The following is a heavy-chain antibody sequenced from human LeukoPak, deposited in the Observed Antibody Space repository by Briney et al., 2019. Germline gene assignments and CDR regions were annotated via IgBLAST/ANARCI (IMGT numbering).Heavy chain of an antibody. CDR1: GYSFTSYW. V-gene: IGHV5-51*01. CDR3: ARLVVPAAIRGAFDI. J-gene: IGHJ3*02. Sequence: GESLKISCKGSGYSFTSYWIGWVRQMPGKGLEWMGIIYPGDSDTRYSPSFQGQVTISADKSISTAYLQWSSLKASDTAVYYCARLVVPAAIRGAFDIWGQGTMVTVSS. D-gene: IGHD2-2*02. CDR2: IYPGDSDT.